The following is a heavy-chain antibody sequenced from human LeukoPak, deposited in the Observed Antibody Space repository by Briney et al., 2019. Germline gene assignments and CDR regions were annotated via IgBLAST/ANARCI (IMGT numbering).Heavy chain of an antibody. Sequence: ASVKVSCKSSGYTFTNYGISWVRQAPGQGLEWMGWMGPNRGNTGYAQKFQGRVTMARSTSVSTAYMELSSLTSEDTAVYYCARGLSRCSSGNCYEPNWLDSWGQGTLVTVSS. J-gene: IGHJ5*01. CDR3: ARGLSRCSSGNCYEPNWLDS. D-gene: IGHD2-2*01. V-gene: IGHV1-8*02. CDR1: GYTFTNYG. CDR2: MGPNRGNT.